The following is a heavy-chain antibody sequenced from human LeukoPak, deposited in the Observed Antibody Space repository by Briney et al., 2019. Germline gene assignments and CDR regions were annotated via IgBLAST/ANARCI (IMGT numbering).Heavy chain of an antibody. CDR2: INHSGST. V-gene: IGHV4-34*01. CDR3: AREGGSDYDP. D-gene: IGHD4-17*01. CDR1: GGSFSGYY. J-gene: IGHJ5*02. Sequence: SETLSLTCAVYGGSFSGYYGSWIRQPPGKGLEWIGEINHSGSTNYNPSLKSRVTISVDTSKNQFSLKLSSVTAADTAVYYCAREGGSDYDPWGQGTLVTVSS.